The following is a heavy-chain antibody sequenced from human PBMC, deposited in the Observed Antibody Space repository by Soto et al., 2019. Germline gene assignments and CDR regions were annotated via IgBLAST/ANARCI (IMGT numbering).Heavy chain of an antibody. CDR3: ATGLKPSLRLGVYDYGKDV. Sequence: LVKGSCKTCGDSFTGYCMHWVRQAAGQGLEWMGWINPNGGGTNYAQKFQGRVTMTRGTSISPAYMERSRRRSDDTAVHYCATGLKPSLRLGVYDYGKDVSAQGTRVTVFS. V-gene: IGHV1-2*02. CDR1: GDSFTGYC. J-gene: IGHJ6*02. D-gene: IGHD3-3*01. CDR2: INPNGGGT.